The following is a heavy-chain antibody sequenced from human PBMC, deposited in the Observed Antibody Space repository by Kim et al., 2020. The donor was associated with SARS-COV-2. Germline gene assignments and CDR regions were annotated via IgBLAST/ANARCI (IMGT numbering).Heavy chain of an antibody. D-gene: IGHD1-26*01. CDR2: T. J-gene: IGHJ6*03. Sequence: TNYAQKLQGRVTMTTDTSTSTAYMELRSLRSDDTAVYYCASLSGSYDMDVWGKGTTVTVSS. V-gene: IGHV1-18*01. CDR3: ASLSGSYDMDV.